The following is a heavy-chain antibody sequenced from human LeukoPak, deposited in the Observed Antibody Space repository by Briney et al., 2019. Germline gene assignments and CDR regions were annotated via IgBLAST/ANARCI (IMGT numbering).Heavy chain of an antibody. CDR2: INPDSGGT. D-gene: IGHD1-14*01. V-gene: IGHV1-2*04. Sequence: ASVKVSCKASGYTFSDYYMHWVRQAPGQGLEWMGWINPDSGGTKYAQKFQDWVTMTSDTSISTAYMELSRLRSNDTAVYYCARDHLLFRQPPNWFDPWGQGTLVTVSS. CDR3: ARDHLLFRQPPNWFDP. J-gene: IGHJ5*02. CDR1: GYTFSDYY.